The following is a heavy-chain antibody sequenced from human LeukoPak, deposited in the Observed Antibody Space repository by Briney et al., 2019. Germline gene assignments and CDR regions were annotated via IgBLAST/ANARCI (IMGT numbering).Heavy chain of an antibody. J-gene: IGHJ6*02. V-gene: IGHV3-66*04. D-gene: IGHD3-10*01. CDR2: IYSGGST. CDR1: GFTVSSNY. CDR3: ARLAWFGEFTYYYYGMDV. Sequence: GGPLSLSCAASGFTVSSNYMSWVRQAPGKGLEWVSVIYSGGSTYYADSVKGRFTISRDNSKNTLYLQMNSLRAEDTAVYYCARLAWFGEFTYYYYGMDVWGQGTTVTVSS.